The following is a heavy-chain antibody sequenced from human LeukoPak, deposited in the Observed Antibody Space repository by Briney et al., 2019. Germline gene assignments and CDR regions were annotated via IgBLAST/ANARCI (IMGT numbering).Heavy chain of an antibody. D-gene: IGHD6-13*01. CDR3: ARDPGDIPAAGTEDNCFDP. CDR1: GGSISSGGYY. V-gene: IGHV4-31*03. J-gene: IGHJ5*02. CDR2: IYYSGST. Sequence: PSQTLSLTCTVSGGSISSGGYYWSWIRQHPGKGLEWIGYIYYSGSTYYNPSLKSRVTISVYTSKNQFSLKLSSVTAADTAVYYCARDPGDIPAAGTEDNCFDPGGQEPWSPSPQ.